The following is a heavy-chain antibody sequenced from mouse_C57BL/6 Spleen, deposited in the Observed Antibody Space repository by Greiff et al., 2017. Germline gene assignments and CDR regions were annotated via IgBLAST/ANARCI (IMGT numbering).Heavy chain of an antibody. V-gene: IGHV1-39*01. CDR2: INPNYGTT. J-gene: IGHJ4*01. CDR1: GYSFTDYN. Sequence: EVQLQQSGPELVKPGASVKKSCKASGYSFTDYNMNWVKQSNGKSLEWIGVINPNYGTTSYNQKFKGKATLTVDQSSSTAYMQLNSLTSEDSAVYYCASITTVVAPYAMDYWGQGTSVTVSS. CDR3: ASITTVVAPYAMDY. D-gene: IGHD1-1*01.